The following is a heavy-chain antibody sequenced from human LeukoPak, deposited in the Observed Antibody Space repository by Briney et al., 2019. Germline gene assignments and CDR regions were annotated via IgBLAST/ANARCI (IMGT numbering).Heavy chain of an antibody. Sequence: GGSLRLPCAASGFTFSDYYMSWIRQAPGKGLEWVSYISSSGSTIYYADSVKGRFTISRDNAKNSLYLQMNSLRAEDTAVYYCARDLRVYSSGWYDGVPTYYFDYWGQGTLVTVSS. D-gene: IGHD6-19*01. CDR3: ARDLRVYSSGWYDGVPTYYFDY. J-gene: IGHJ4*02. CDR2: ISSSGSTI. CDR1: GFTFSDYY. V-gene: IGHV3-11*01.